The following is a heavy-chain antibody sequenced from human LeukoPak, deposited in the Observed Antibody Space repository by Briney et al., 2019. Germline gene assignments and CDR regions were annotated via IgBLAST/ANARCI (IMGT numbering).Heavy chain of an antibody. D-gene: IGHD3-10*01. CDR3: ARLDRGFYYYGMDA. Sequence: SETLSLTCTVSGGSISSGSYYWSWIRQPPGKGLEWIGYVYYSGSTNYNPSLKSRVTISVDTSKNQFSLKLSSVTAADTAVYYCARLDRGFYYYGMDAWGQGTTVTVSS. J-gene: IGHJ6*02. CDR1: GGSISSGSYY. CDR2: VYYSGST. V-gene: IGHV4-61*01.